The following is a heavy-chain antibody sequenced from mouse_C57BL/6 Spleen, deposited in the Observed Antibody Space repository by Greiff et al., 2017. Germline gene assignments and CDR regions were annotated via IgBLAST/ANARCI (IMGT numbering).Heavy chain of an antibody. J-gene: IGHJ2*01. Sequence: VQLQQSGPELVKPGASVKISCKASGYAFSSSWMNWVKQRPGKGLEWIGRIYPGDGDTNYNGKFKGKATLTADKSSSTAYMQLSSLTSEDSAVYFCARCGTGYYFDYWGQGTTLTVSS. CDR3: ARCGTGYYFDY. V-gene: IGHV1-82*01. CDR1: GYAFSSSW. D-gene: IGHD4-1*01. CDR2: IYPGDGDT.